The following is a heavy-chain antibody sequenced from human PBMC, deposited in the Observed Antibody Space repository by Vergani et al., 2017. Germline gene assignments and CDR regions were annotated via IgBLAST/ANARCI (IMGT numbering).Heavy chain of an antibody. V-gene: IGHV3-48*01. D-gene: IGHD3-22*01. CDR3: ARKIAFASAGYYYYGMDV. CDR1: GFTFSSYS. Sequence: EVQLVESGGGLVKPGGSLRLSCAASGFTFSSYSMNWVRQAPGKGLEWVSYISSSSSTIYYADSVKGRFTISRDNAKNSLYLQMNSLRAEDTAVYYCARKIAFASAGYYYYGMDVWGQGTTVTVSS. CDR2: ISSSSSTI. J-gene: IGHJ6*02.